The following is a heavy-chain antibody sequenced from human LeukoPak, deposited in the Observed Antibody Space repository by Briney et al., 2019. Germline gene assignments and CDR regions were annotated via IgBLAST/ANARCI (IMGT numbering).Heavy chain of an antibody. J-gene: IGHJ4*02. Sequence: HAGGSLRLSCAASGFTFSSYGMSWVRQAPGKGLEWVSAISGSGGSTYYADSVKGRFTISRDNSKNTLYLQMNSLRAEDTAVYYCAKATRGGRWPGKLCDYWGQGTLVTVSS. CDR3: AKATRGGRWPGKLCDY. CDR2: ISGSGGST. V-gene: IGHV3-23*01. CDR1: GFTFSSYG. D-gene: IGHD3-16*01.